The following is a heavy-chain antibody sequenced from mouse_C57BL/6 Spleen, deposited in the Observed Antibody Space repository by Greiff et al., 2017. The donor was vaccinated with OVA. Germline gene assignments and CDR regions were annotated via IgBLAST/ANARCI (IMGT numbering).Heavy chain of an antibody. V-gene: IGHV5-4*01. Sequence: EVQLVESGGGLVKPGGSLKLSCAASGFTFSSYAMSWVRQTPEQRLEWVATISDGGSYTYYPDNVKGRFTLSRDNAKNNLYLQMSHLKSEDTAMYYCASYSKAYWGQGTLVTVSA. CDR2: ISDGGSYT. CDR3: ASYSKAY. J-gene: IGHJ3*01. D-gene: IGHD2-5*01. CDR1: GFTFSSYA.